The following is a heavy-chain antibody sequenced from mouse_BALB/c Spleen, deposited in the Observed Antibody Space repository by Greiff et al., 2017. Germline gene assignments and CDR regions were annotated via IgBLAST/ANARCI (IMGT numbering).Heavy chain of an antibody. D-gene: IGHD1-2*01. J-gene: IGHJ1*01. Sequence: EVQGVESGGGLVKPGGSLKLSCAASGFAFSSYDMSWVRQTPEKRLEWVAYISSGGGSTYYPDTVKGRFTISRDNAKNTLYLQMSSLKSEDTAMYYCARGGIITTALYWYFDVWGAGTTVTVSS. V-gene: IGHV5-12-1*01. CDR2: ISSGGGST. CDR3: ARGGIITTALYWYFDV. CDR1: GFAFSSYD.